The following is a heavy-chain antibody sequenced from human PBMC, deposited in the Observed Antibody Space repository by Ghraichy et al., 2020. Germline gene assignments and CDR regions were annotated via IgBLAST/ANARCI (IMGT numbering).Heavy chain of an antibody. J-gene: IGHJ4*02. Sequence: SETLSLTCTVSGGSISSYYWSWIRQPPGKGLEWIGYIYYSGSTNYNPSLKSRVTISVDTSKNQFSLKLSSVTAADTAVYYCARVLREIRATGTFDYWGQGTLVTVSS. D-gene: IGHD1-26*01. CDR1: GGSISSYY. CDR3: ARVLREIRATGTFDY. V-gene: IGHV4-59*01. CDR2: IYYSGST.